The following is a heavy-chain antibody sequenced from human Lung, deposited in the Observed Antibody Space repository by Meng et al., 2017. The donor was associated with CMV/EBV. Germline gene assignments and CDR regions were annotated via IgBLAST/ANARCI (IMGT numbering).Heavy chain of an antibody. CDR3: ARDRVGEPNFDY. V-gene: IGHV1-18*01. Sequence: ASXXVSXKTSGYTFTGYGISWVRQAPGQGLEWMGWISTYNDDKTYVQKFQTRVTMTTDRSTSTAYMELRNLRADDTAVYYCARDRVGEPNFDYWGQGTLVTVSS. CDR1: GYTFTGYG. D-gene: IGHD1-26*01. J-gene: IGHJ4*01. CDR2: ISTYNDDK.